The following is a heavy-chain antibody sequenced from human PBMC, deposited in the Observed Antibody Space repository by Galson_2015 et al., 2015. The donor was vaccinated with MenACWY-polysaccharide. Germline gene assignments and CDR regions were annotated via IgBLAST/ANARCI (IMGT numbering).Heavy chain of an antibody. CDR3: AREVGYGGNSNAFEI. D-gene: IGHD4-23*01. J-gene: IGHJ3*02. V-gene: IGHV1-8*01. Sequence: SVKVSCKASGYTFTSYDINWVRQATGQGLEWMGWMNPNSDNTRYAQKFQGRVTMTRNTSISTAYMELSNLRSEDTAVYYCAREVGYGGNSNAFEIWGQGTMVTVSS. CDR1: GYTFTSYD. CDR2: MNPNSDNT.